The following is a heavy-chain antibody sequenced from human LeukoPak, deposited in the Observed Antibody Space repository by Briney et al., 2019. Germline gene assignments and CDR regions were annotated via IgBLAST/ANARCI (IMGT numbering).Heavy chain of an antibody. V-gene: IGHV3-74*01. CDR3: ARGYSDYYYFDS. D-gene: IGHD4-11*01. J-gene: IGHJ4*02. CDR2: SNTDGSST. CDR1: GFTFSRYW. Sequence: GGSLRLSCAASGFTFSRYWMHWVRQAPGKGRVWVSRSNTDGSSTNYADSVKGRFTISRDNAKSTLYLQMNSLRAEDTAVYYCARGYSDYYYFDSWGQGTLVTVSS.